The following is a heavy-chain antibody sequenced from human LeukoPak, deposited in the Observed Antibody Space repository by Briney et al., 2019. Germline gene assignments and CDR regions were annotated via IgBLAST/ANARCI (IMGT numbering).Heavy chain of an antibody. CDR1: GFTFSSYS. Sequence: GGSLRLSCAASGFTFSSYSMNWVRQAPGKGLEWVSYISSSSSTIYYAGSVKGRFTISRDNAKNSLYLQMNSLRAEDTAVYYCARDLGETGMDYWGQGTLVTVSS. CDR2: ISSSSSTI. J-gene: IGHJ4*02. D-gene: IGHD3-10*01. CDR3: ARDLGETGMDY. V-gene: IGHV3-48*01.